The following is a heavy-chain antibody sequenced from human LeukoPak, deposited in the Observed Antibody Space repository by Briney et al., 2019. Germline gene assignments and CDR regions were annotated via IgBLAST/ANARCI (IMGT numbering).Heavy chain of an antibody. Sequence: GRSLRLSCAASGFTFSSYGMHWVRQAPGKGLEWVAVISYDGSNKYYADSVKGRFTISRDNSKNTLYLQMNSLRAEDTAVYYCAKEGDDYGDFDYWGQGTLVTVSS. V-gene: IGHV3-30*18. D-gene: IGHD4-17*01. J-gene: IGHJ4*02. CDR2: ISYDGSNK. CDR3: AKEGDDYGDFDY. CDR1: GFTFSSYG.